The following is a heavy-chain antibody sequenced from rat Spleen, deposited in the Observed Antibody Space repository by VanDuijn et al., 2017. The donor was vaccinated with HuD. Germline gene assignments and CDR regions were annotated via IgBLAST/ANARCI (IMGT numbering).Heavy chain of an antibody. CDR1: GYSITSSYR. CDR3: AANYDGTHYYSDY. CDR2: IDNAGST. V-gene: IGHV3-3*01. D-gene: IGHD1-12*02. J-gene: IGHJ2*01. Sequence: EVQPQESGPGLVKPSQSLSLTCSVTGYSITSSYRWNCIRKFPGNKLEWMGDIDNAGSTNYNPSLKSRISITRDTSKNQFFLQVNSVINEDTATYYCAANYDGTHYYSDYWGQGVMVTVSS.